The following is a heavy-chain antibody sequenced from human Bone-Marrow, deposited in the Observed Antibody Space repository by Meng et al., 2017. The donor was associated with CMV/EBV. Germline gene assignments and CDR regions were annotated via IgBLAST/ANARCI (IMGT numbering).Heavy chain of an antibody. CDR3: ARDLTTSVLLWFGESVGVPSYPYGMDV. V-gene: IGHV3-30*02. J-gene: IGHJ6*02. CDR2: IRYDGSNK. Sequence: GGSLRLSCAASGFTFSSYGMHWVRQAPGKGLEWVAFIRYDGSNKYYADSVKGRFTISRDNSKNTLYLQMNSLRAEDTAVYYCARDLTTSVLLWFGESVGVPSYPYGMDVWGQGTTVTVSS. D-gene: IGHD3-10*01. CDR1: GFTFSSYG.